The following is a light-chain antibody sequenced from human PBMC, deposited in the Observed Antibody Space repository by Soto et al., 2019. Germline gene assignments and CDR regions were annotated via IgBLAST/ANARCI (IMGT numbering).Light chain of an antibody. V-gene: IGLV1-51*01. CDR2: DTN. CDR3: GTWDTCLSAVV. J-gene: IGLJ2*01. CDR1: SSNIGKNY. Sequence: QSVLTQPPSVSAAPGQKVTISCSGASSNIGKNYVSWYQQLPGAAPKLVIFDTNKRPSGIPDRFSGSKSGTSAALDITALQTGDESDYYCGTWDTCLSAVVFCGGTELTVL.